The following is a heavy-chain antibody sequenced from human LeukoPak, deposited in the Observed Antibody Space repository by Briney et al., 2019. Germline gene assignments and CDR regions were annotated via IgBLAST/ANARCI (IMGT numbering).Heavy chain of an antibody. CDR1: GGSFSGYY. CDR3: ARCGDIVVVPAPYYGMDV. Sequence: PSETLSLTCAVYGGSFSGYYWSWIRQPPGKGLEWIGEINHSGSTNCNPSLKSRVTISVDTSKNQFSLKLSSVTAADTAVYYCARCGDIVVVPAPYYGMDVWGQGTTVTVSS. V-gene: IGHV4-34*01. CDR2: INHSGST. J-gene: IGHJ6*02. D-gene: IGHD2-2*01.